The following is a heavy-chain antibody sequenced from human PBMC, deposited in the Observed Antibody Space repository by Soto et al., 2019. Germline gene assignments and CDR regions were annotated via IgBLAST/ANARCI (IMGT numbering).Heavy chain of an antibody. Sequence: GASVKVSCKASGGTFSSYTISWVRQAPGQGLEWMGRIIPILGIANYAQKFQGRVTITADKSTSTAYMELSSLRSEDTAVYYCARAGHCSGGSCPPYYYYGMDVWGQGTTVTVSS. CDR3: ARAGHCSGGSCPPYYYYGMDV. V-gene: IGHV1-69*02. J-gene: IGHJ6*02. CDR2: IIPILGIA. CDR1: GGTFSSYT. D-gene: IGHD2-15*01.